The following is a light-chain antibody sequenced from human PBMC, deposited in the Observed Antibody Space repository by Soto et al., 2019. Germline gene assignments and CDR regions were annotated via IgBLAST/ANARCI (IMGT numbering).Light chain of an antibody. CDR2: WAS. J-gene: IGKJ1*01. Sequence: DIVMTQSPDSLAVSLGERATINCKSSQSVLYSSDNKNYLAWYQQKPGQPPKLLIAWASTRESGIPDRFSGTGSGTVFTLPIRGLRAGGLSVYYCQRYYAVPRTCAQGDKGE. CDR3: QRYYAVPRT. V-gene: IGKV4-1*01. CDR1: QSVLYSSDNKNY.